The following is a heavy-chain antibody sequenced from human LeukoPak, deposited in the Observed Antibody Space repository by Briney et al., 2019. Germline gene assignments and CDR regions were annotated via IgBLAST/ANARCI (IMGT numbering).Heavy chain of an antibody. CDR3: AKVIVATNIDY. J-gene: IGHJ4*02. CDR1: GFTFSSYA. Sequence: GGSLRLSCAASGFTFSSYAMTWVRQAPGKGLEWVSGISARGGSTYYADSVKGRFTISRDNSKNTLSLQMNSLRGEDTAVYYCAKVIVATNIDYWGQGTLVTVSS. CDR2: ISARGGST. D-gene: IGHD6-13*01. V-gene: IGHV3-23*01.